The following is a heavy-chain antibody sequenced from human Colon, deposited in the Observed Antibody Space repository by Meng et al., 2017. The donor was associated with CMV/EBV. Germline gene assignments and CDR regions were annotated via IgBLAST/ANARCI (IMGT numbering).Heavy chain of an antibody. D-gene: IGHD6-19*01. CDR3: AKVVAVAGTNSYYGMDV. V-gene: IGHV3-21*01. CDR1: GISFKSYA. J-gene: IGHJ6*02. Sequence: GESLKISCAFSGISFKSYAMSWVRQAPGKGLEWVSSITGSSNYIYYADSVKGRFTVSRDNAKNSLFLQMNSLTAEDTALYYCAKVVAVAGTNSYYGMDVWGQGTTVTVSS. CDR2: ITGSSNYI.